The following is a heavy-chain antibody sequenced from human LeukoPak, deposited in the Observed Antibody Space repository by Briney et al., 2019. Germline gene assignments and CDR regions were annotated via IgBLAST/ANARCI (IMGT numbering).Heavy chain of an antibody. J-gene: IGHJ6*03. V-gene: IGHV4-59*01. CDR1: GGSISSYY. D-gene: IGHD2-21*02. Sequence: SETLSLTCTVSGGSISSYYWSWIRQPPGKGLEWLGYIYYSGSTNYNPSLKSRVTISVDTSKNQFSLKLSSVTAADTAVYYCASLYCGGDCPLYYYYYMDVWGKGTTVTVSS. CDR3: ASLYCGGDCPLYYYYYMDV. CDR2: IYYSGST.